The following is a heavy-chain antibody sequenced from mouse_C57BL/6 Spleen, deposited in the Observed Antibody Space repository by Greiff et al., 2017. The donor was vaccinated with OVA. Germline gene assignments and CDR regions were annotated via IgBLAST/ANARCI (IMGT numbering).Heavy chain of an antibody. Sequence: QVQLQQPGAELVMPGASVKLSCKASGYTFTSYWMHWVKQRPGQGLEWIGEIDPSDSYTNYNQKFKGKSTLTVDKSSSTAYMQLSSLTSEDSAVYYCALDSSGSGYWGKGTTLTVSS. CDR1: GYTFTSYW. V-gene: IGHV1-69*01. CDR2: IDPSDSYT. D-gene: IGHD3-2*02. J-gene: IGHJ2*01. CDR3: ALDSSGSGY.